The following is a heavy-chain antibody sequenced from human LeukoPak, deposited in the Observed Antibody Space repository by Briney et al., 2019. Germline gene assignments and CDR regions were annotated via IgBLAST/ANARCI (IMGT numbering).Heavy chain of an antibody. V-gene: IGHV3-7*01. CDR1: GFTFRSYR. J-gene: IGHJ4*02. D-gene: IGHD4-23*01. Sequence: GGSLRLSYAASGFTFRSYRMSWVRQAPGKGLEWVANIKEDANEEYYVDSVKGRFTISRDNAKNSVHLQMNSLRAEDTALYYCVRGDYGVNGGGYWGQGALVTVSS. CDR3: VRGDYGVNGGGY. CDR2: IKEDANEE.